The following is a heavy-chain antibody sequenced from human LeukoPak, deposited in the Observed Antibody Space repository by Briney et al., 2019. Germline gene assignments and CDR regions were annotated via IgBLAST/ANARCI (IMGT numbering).Heavy chain of an antibody. D-gene: IGHD1-26*01. V-gene: IGHV3-11*01. CDR3: AKDSAPSGSYDAFDI. CDR1: GFTFSDYY. Sequence: PGGSLRLSCAASGFTFSDYYMTWIRQAPGKGLEWVSYISSSAKSIYYADSVKGRFTISRDNAKNSLYLQMNSLRAEDTAVYYCAKDSAPSGSYDAFDIWGQGTMVTVSS. J-gene: IGHJ3*02. CDR2: ISSSAKSI.